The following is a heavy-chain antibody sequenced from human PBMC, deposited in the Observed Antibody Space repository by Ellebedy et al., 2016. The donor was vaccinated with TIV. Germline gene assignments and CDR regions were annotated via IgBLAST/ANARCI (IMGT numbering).Heavy chain of an antibody. CDR3: ARILGGYFDY. J-gene: IGHJ4*02. CDR1: GFSFSTTGVG. CDR2: IFSNDEK. D-gene: IGHD3-16*01. Sequence: SGPTLVKPTQTLTLTCTFSGFSFSTTGVGVGWIRQPPGKALEWLAHIFSNDEKSYSTSLKSRLTISKDTSKNQVVLTMTNMDPVDTATYYCARILGGYFDYWGQGTLVTVSS. V-gene: IGHV2-26*01.